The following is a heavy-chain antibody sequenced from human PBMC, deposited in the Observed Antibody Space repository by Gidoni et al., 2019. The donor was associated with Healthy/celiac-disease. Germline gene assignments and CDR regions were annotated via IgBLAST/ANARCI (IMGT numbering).Heavy chain of an antibody. J-gene: IGHJ3*02. CDR1: GFTFSGSD. CDR3: TRTRYSSSWYGAFDI. CDR2: IRSKANSYAT. Sequence: EVQLVESGGGLVQPGGSLTLSCAASGFTFSGSDMLWVRQASGKGLEWVGRIRSKANSYATAYAASVKGRFTISRDDSKNTAYLQMNSLKTEDTAVYYCTRTRYSSSWYGAFDIWGQGTMVTVSS. V-gene: IGHV3-73*01. D-gene: IGHD6-13*01.